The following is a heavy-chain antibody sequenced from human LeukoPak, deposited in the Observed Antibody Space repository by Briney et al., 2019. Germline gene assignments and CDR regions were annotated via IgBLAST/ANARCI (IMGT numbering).Heavy chain of an antibody. CDR2: IYTSGST. V-gene: IGHV4-4*07. CDR1: GGSISSYT. J-gene: IGHJ4*02. D-gene: IGHD6-19*01. CDR3: ARETYSSGWYFDY. Sequence: SETLSLTCTVSGGSISSYTWSWIRQPAGKGLEWMGRIYTSGSTDYNPPLKSRVTMSVDTSKNQFSLKLSSVTAADTAVYYCARETYSSGWYFDYCGQGTLVTVSS.